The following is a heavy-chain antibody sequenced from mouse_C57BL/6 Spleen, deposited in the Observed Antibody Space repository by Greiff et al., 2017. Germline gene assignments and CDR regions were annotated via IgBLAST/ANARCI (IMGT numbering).Heavy chain of an antibody. V-gene: IGHV2-9-1*01. D-gene: IGHD4-1*01. CDR2: IWTGGGT. CDR1: GFSLTSYA. CDR3: ARNDLTGVYAMDY. Sequence: QVQLQQSGPGLVAPSQSLSITCTVSGFSLTSYAISWVRQPPGKGLEWLGVIWTGGGTNYNSALKSRLSISKDNSKSQVFLKMNSLQTDDTARYYCARNDLTGVYAMDYWGQGTSVTVSS. J-gene: IGHJ4*01.